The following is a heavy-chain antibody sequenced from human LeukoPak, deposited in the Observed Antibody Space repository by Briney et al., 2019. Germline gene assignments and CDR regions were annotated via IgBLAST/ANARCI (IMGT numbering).Heavy chain of an antibody. V-gene: IGHV1-2*06. CDR3: ARRAVAGTAFFDY. Sequence: ASVKVSCKASGGTFSSYAISWVRQAPGQGLEWMGRINPNSGGTNYAQKFQGRVTMTRDTSISTAYMELSRLRSDDTAVYYCARRAVAGTAFFDYWGQGTLVTVSS. J-gene: IGHJ4*02. D-gene: IGHD6-19*01. CDR2: INPNSGGT. CDR1: GGTFSSYA.